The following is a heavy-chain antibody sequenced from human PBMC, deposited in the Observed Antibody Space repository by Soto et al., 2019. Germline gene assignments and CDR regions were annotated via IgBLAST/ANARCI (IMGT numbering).Heavy chain of an antibody. J-gene: IGHJ4*02. CDR3: ARGTPMPRTLDY. CDR1: GGTFSSYA. V-gene: IGHV1-69*13. CDR2: IIPIFGTA. Sequence: SVKVSCKASGGTFSSYAISWVRQAPGQGLEWMGGIIPIFGTANYAQKFQGRVTITADESTSTAYMELSSLRSEDTAVYYCARGTPMPRTLDYWGQGTLVTVSS. D-gene: IGHD2-2*01.